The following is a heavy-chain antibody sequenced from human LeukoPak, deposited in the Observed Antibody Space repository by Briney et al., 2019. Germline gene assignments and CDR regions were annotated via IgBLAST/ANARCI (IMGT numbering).Heavy chain of an antibody. Sequence: ASVKVSCEASGYTFTSYDMVWVRQATGQGLEWMGWMNPNSGNTGYAQNFQGRVTMTRDTSTSTAYMELSSLRSEDTAVYYCARGPAGDVWGKGTTVTVSS. CDR2: MNPNSGNT. V-gene: IGHV1-8*01. D-gene: IGHD2-2*01. CDR1: GYTFTSYD. J-gene: IGHJ6*04. CDR3: ARGPAGDV.